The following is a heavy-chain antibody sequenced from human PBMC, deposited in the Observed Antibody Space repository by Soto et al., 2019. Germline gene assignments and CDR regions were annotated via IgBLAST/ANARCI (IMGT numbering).Heavy chain of an antibody. D-gene: IGHD1-26*01. J-gene: IGHJ4*02. V-gene: IGHV4-30-2*01. Sequence: QLQLQESGSGLVKPSQTLSLTCAVSGGSISSGGYSWSWIRQPPGKGLEWIGYIYHSGSTYYNPSLPSXAXTXXDGSKPQFSLQLSSVTAADTAVYYCAAGGGPPRYYWGQGTLVTVSS. CDR1: GGSISSGGYS. CDR2: IYHSGST. CDR3: AAGGGPPRYY.